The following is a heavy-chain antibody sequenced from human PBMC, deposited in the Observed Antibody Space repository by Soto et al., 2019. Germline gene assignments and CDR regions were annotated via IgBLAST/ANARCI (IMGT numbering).Heavy chain of an antibody. D-gene: IGHD5-18*01. V-gene: IGHV3-73*02. CDR3: SRRDWTAVDPLDH. Sequence: EVQLLEYGGGLVQPGGSLKLSCEASGFSFSDSAIHWVRQASGKGLEWVGRIRNKTNNYATAFNAPVKGRFTISRDDSKNTVYLQMNNLKLDDTALYCTSRRDWTAVDPLDHWGQGTLVTVSS. J-gene: IGHJ4*02. CDR2: IRNKTNNYAT. CDR1: GFSFSDSA.